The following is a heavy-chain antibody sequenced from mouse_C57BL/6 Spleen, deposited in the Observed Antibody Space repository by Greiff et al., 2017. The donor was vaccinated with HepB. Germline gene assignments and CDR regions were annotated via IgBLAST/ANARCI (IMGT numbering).Heavy chain of an antibody. V-gene: IGHV5-4*01. CDR2: ISDGGSYT. CDR3: AREGDYYGSRGYFDV. Sequence: EVQLVESGGGLVKPGGSLKLSCAASGFTFSSYAMSWVRQTPEKRLEWVATISDGGSYTYYPDNVKGRFTISRDNAKNNLYLQMSQLKSEDTAMYYCAREGDYYGSRGYFDVWGTGTTVTVSS. J-gene: IGHJ1*03. CDR1: GFTFSSYA. D-gene: IGHD1-1*01.